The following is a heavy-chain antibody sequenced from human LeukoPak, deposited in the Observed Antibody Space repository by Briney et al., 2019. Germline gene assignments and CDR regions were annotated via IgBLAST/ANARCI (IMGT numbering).Heavy chain of an antibody. D-gene: IGHD3-10*01. V-gene: IGHV1-8*01. CDR1: GFTFTSHD. J-gene: IGHJ6*02. CDR2: MNPNSGST. CDR3: ARDNWGPKYGSGSTTLHYYYYGMDV. Sequence: ASVKVSCKASGFTFTSHDYNWVRQATGQGLEWMGWMNPNSGSTGYAQKFQGRVTITADESTSTAYMELSSLRSEDTAVYYCARDNWGPKYGSGSTTLHYYYYGMDVWGQGTTVTVSS.